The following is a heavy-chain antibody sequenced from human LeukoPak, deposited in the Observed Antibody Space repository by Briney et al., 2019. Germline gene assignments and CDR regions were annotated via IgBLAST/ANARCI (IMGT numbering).Heavy chain of an antibody. J-gene: IGHJ5*02. CDR3: AKVGYSGSYYGWFDP. CDR2: ISWNSGSI. Sequence: GRSLRLSCAASGFTFDDYAMHWVRQAPGKGLEWVSGISWNSGSIGYADSVKGRFTISRDNAKNSLYLQMNSLRAEDMALYYCAKVGYSGSYYGWFDPWGQGTLVTASS. V-gene: IGHV3-9*03. CDR1: GFTFDDYA. D-gene: IGHD1-26*01.